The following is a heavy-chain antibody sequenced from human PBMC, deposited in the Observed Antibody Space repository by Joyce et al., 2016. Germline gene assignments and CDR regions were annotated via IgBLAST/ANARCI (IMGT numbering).Heavy chain of an antibody. CDR1: GYIFTTYG. V-gene: IGHV1-18*01. CDR2: ISANHGNT. CDR3: ARDIHYYNSSGYYWGAFDI. J-gene: IGHJ3*02. D-gene: IGHD3-22*01. Sequence: QVQLVQSGSEVKKPGASVEVSCKASGYIFTTYGISWVRQAPGQGFEGMGWISANHGNTKYAQKFQGRVTMTIDTSTSTAYMELESLRSDDTAVYYCARDIHYYNSSGYYWGAFDIWGQGTMVSVSS.